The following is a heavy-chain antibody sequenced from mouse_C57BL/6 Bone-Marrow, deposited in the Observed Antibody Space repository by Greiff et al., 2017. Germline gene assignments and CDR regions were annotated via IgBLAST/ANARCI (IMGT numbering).Heavy chain of an antibody. V-gene: IGHV14-4*01. D-gene: IGHD1-1*01. CDR3: TTGHYGSSYAYWYFDV. CDR1: GFNIKDDY. Sequence: VQLPQSGAELLRPGASVKLSCTASGFNIKDDYMHWVKQRPEQGLEWIGWIDPENGDTEYASKLQGKATITADTSSNTAYLQLSSLTSEVTAVYYCTTGHYGSSYAYWYFDVWGTGTTVTVSS. J-gene: IGHJ1*03. CDR2: IDPENGDT.